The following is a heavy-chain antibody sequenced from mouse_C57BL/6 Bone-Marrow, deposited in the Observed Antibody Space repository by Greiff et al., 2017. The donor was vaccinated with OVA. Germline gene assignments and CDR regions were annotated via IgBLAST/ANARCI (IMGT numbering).Heavy chain of an antibody. Sequence: VKLMESGAELVKPGASVKMSCKASGYTFTTYPIEWMKQNHGKSLEWIGNFHPYNDDTKYNEKFKGKATLTVEKSSSTVYLELSRLTSDDSAVYYCATRGYYGSSYLDYWGQGTSLTVSS. J-gene: IGHJ2*02. CDR1: GYTFTTYP. CDR3: ATRGYYGSSYLDY. D-gene: IGHD1-1*01. V-gene: IGHV1-47*01. CDR2: FHPYNDDT.